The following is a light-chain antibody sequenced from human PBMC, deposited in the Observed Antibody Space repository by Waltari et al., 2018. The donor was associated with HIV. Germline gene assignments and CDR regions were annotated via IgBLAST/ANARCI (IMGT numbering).Light chain of an antibody. CDR2: GAS. CDR1: QSVKND. CDR3: QQYNDWSPT. J-gene: IGKJ1*01. V-gene: IGKV3-15*01. Sequence: IVLTQSPGTLSMSPGERATLSCRASQSVKNDLAWYQQRPGQPPRLLLHGASTRAAGLPGRFSGNGSGTEFTLTISSLQSEDCAVYYCQQYNDWSPTFGQGTKVEIK.